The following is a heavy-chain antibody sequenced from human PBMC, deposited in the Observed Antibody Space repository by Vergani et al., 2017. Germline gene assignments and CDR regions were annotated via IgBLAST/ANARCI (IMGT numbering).Heavy chain of an antibody. CDR2: VHVSGSI. J-gene: IGHJ5*02. V-gene: IGHV4-59*11. CDR3: ARAYGANSGSRFDL. CDR1: FDSIRNLY. D-gene: IGHD4/OR15-4a*01. Sequence: QVQLQESGPGLVKSSETLSLTCSVSFDSIRNLYCNWIRQSPGKGLEWIAYVHVSGSINYSPSLKNRVTVSVDTSKSQFSLTLTSATAADTAVYYCARAYGANSGSRFDLWGQGALVTVSS.